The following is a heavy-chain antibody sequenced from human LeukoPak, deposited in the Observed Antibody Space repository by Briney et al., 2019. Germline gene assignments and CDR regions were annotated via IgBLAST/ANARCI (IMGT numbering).Heavy chain of an antibody. D-gene: IGHD2-2*01. CDR1: GYTFTSYG. J-gene: IGHJ6*03. Sequence: ASVKVSCKASGYTFTSYGISWVRQAPGQGLEWMGGIIPIFGTANYAQKFQGRVTITADESTSTAYMELSSLRSEDTAVYYCARSLTDADPLVVPALYYYMDVWGKGTTVTVSS. V-gene: IGHV1-69*13. CDR3: ARSLTDADPLVVPALYYYMDV. CDR2: IIPIFGTA.